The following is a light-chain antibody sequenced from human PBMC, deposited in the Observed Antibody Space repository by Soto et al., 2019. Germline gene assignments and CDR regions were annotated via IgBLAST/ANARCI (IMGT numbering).Light chain of an antibody. J-gene: IGKJ5*01. V-gene: IGKV3-15*01. CDR1: QSVGSN. CDR2: DAS. Sequence: VMTQSPATLSVSPGERATLSCRASQSVGSNIAWYQQKPGQSPRLLFYDASTRATGIPARFSGSGSGTEFTLTISSLQSEDFAVYYCQHYHGWPITFGQGTRLEIK. CDR3: QHYHGWPIT.